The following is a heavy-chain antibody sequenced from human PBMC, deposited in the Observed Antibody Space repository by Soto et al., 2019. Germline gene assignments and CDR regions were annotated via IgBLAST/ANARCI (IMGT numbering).Heavy chain of an antibody. J-gene: IGHJ4*02. CDR3: ARDFYYYGSGTMGGYFDY. D-gene: IGHD3-10*01. CDR2: IYSGGSI. Sequence: GGSLRLSCAASGLTVSSNYMSWVRQAPGKGLDRVSVIYSGGSIYYADSVKGRFTISRDNSKNTLYLQMNSLRAEDTAVYYCARDFYYYGSGTMGGYFDYWGQGTLVTVSS. V-gene: IGHV3-66*01. CDR1: GLTVSSNY.